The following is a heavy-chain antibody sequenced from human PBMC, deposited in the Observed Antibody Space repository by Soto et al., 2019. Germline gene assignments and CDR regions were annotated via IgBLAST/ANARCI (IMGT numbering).Heavy chain of an antibody. CDR2: IRSGRDT. CDR3: AREETAWPLAYGLDV. D-gene: IGHD2-21*02. CDR1: GFTFSNYY. Sequence: GGSLRLSCAVSGFTFSNYYIHWVRQAPGKGREWVSSIRSGRDTFYADSVKGRFSISRDDATSSVSLQMNSLRGEDTAVYFCAREETAWPLAYGLDVWGQGTTVTVSS. J-gene: IGHJ6*02. V-gene: IGHV3-21*01.